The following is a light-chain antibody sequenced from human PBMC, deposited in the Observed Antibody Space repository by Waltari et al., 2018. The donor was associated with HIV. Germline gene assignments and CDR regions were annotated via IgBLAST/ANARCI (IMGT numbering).Light chain of an antibody. CDR2: EDH. CDR3: CSYAGDSTYV. J-gene: IGLJ1*01. CDR1: SRDVGIYYL. Sequence: QSALAQPASLSGSLGQSITISCTGTSRDVGIYYLVTWYQQDPGKAPQLIIYEDHKRPSGVSDRLSGSKSGNTAFLTISGLQADDEADYYCCSYAGDSTYVFGTGTKVTVL. V-gene: IGLV2-23*01.